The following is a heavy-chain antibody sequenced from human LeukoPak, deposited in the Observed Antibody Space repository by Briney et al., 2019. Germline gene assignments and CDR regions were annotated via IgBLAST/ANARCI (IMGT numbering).Heavy chain of an antibody. V-gene: IGHV3-9*01. D-gene: IGHD3-10*01. CDR3: ASGYYYGSGSYKDY. J-gene: IGHJ4*02. Sequence: GGSLRLSCAASGFTFGDYALHWVRQLPGKGLEWVSGISWNSGSIGYADSVKGRFTISRDNAKNSLYLQMNSLRAEDTAVYYCASGYYYGSGSYKDYWGQGTLVTVSS. CDR1: GFTFGDYA. CDR2: ISWNSGSI.